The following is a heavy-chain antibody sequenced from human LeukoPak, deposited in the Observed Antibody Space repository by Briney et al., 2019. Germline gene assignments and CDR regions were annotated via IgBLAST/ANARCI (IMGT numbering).Heavy chain of an antibody. CDR1: GGTFSSYA. Sequence: SVKVSCKASGGTFSSYAISWVRQAPGQGLEWMGGIIPIFGTANYAQKFQGRVTITADKSTSTAYMELSSLRSEDTAVYYCARDNCSSTSYYTGPWFDPWGQGTLVTVSS. CDR3: ARDNCSSTSYYTGPWFDP. D-gene: IGHD2-2*02. J-gene: IGHJ5*02. CDR2: IIPIFGTA. V-gene: IGHV1-69*06.